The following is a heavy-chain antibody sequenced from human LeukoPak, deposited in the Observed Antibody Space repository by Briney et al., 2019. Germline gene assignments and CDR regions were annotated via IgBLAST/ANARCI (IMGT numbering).Heavy chain of an antibody. CDR3: ARGLNRWRSGTDFDY. D-gene: IGHD3-10*01. J-gene: IGHJ4*02. CDR2: ISAYNGNT. CDR1: GYTFTKYD. V-gene: IGHV1-18*01. Sequence: ASVKVSCKASGYTFTKYDITWVRQAPGQGPEWMGWISAYNGNTNYAQKFQGRVTMTTDTSTSTAYMELRSLRSDDTAVYYCARGLNRWRSGTDFDYWGQETLVTVSS.